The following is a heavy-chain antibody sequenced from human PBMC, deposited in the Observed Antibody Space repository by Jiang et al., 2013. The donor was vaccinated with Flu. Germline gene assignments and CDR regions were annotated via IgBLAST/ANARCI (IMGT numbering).Heavy chain of an antibody. CDR3: ATSTATPMLFTRPRGASDN. CDR1: GYTFTDFY. CDR2: INPYSGGT. J-gene: IGHJ4*02. V-gene: IGHV1-2*02. Sequence: SGAEVKKPGASVRVSCKASGYTFTDFYLYWVRQAPGQGLEWMGWINPYSGGTNYAQKFQGRVTMTRDTSISTAYMDLSRLRSDDTAVYYCATSTATPMLFTRPRGASDNWGQGTLVTVSS. D-gene: IGHD4-11*01.